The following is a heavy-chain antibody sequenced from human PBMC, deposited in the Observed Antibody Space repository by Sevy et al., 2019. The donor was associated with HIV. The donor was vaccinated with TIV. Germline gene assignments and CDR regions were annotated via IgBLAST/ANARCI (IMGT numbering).Heavy chain of an antibody. D-gene: IGHD3-16*01. CDR2: IKSDGSDK. J-gene: IGHJ4*02. V-gene: IGHV3-7*01. CDR3: AQEVFGRFDS. CDR1: GFTFSADW. Sequence: GGSLRLSCAASGFTFSADWMNWVRQAPGKGLEWVANIKSDGSDKHYVDSVEGRFTISRDNAKNSLYLQMSSLRVEDTAVYYCAQEVFGRFDSWGQGTLVTVSS.